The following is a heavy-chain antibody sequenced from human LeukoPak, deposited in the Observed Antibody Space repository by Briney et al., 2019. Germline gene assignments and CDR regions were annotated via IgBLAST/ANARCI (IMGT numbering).Heavy chain of an antibody. CDR3: ARGVVVPAAESYYYYGMDV. CDR2: INHSGST. V-gene: IGHV4-34*01. J-gene: IGHJ6*02. CDR1: GGSFSGYY. D-gene: IGHD2-2*01. Sequence: SETLSLTCAVYGGSFSGYYWSWIRQPPGKGLEWIGEINHSGSTNYNPSLKSRVTISVDTSKSQFSLKLSSVTAADTAVYYCARGVVVPAAESYYYYGMDVWGQGTTVTVSS.